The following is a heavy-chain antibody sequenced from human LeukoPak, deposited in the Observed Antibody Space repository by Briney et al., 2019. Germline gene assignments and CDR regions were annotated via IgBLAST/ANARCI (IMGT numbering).Heavy chain of an antibody. CDR2: ISSSSSYI. V-gene: IGHV3-21*01. CDR1: GFTFSSYS. CDR3: ARDPRPGSYTSSSFDY. Sequence: GGSLRPSCAASGFTFSSYSMNWVRQAPGKGLEWVSSISSSSSYIYYADSVKGRFTISRDNAKNSLYLQMNSLRAEDTAVYYCARDPRPGSYTSSSFDYWGQGTLVTVSS. J-gene: IGHJ4*02. D-gene: IGHD6-6*01.